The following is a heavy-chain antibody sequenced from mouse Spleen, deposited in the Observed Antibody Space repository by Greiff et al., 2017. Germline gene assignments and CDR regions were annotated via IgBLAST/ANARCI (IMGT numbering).Heavy chain of an antibody. V-gene: IGHV14-1*01. CDR2: IDPEDGDT. J-gene: IGHJ3*01. D-gene: IGHD3-1*01. CDR1: GFNIKDYY. Sequence: EVQLQQSGAELVRPGASVKLSCTASGFNIKDYYMHWVKQRPEQGLEWIGRIDPEDGDTEYAPKFQGKATMTADTSSNTAYLQLSSLTSEDTAVYYCTTGYPSAWFAYWGQGTLVTVSA. CDR3: TTGYPSAWFAY.